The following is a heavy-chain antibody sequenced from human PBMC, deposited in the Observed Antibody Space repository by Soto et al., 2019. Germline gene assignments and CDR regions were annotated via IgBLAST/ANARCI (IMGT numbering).Heavy chain of an antibody. CDR3: ARSRGESTETTPQYHFDY. CDR2: INHSGST. D-gene: IGHD1-7*01. V-gene: IGHV4-34*01. CDR1: GGSFSGYY. J-gene: IGHJ4*02. Sequence: SETLSLTCAVYGGSFSGYYLSWIRQPPGKGLEWIGEINHSGSTNYNPSLKSRVTISVDTSKNQFSLKLSSVTAADTAVYYCARSRGESTETTPQYHFDYWGQGTLVTVSS.